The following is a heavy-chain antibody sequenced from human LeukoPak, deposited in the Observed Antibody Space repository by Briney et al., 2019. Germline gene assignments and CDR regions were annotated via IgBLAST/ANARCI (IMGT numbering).Heavy chain of an antibody. J-gene: IGHJ4*02. CDR2: IYYSGST. CDR1: GGSISSYY. V-gene: IGHV4-59*12. Sequence: SETLSLTCTVSGGSISSYYWSWIRQPPGKGLEWIGYIYYSGSTNYKPSVKSRVTISVDTSKNQFSLKLSSVTAADTAVYYCARAGLYGFSTRGQGTLVTVSS. CDR3: ARAGLYGFST. D-gene: IGHD3-10*01.